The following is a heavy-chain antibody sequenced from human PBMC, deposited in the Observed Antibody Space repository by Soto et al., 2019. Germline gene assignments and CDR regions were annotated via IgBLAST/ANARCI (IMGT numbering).Heavy chain of an antibody. CDR1: GYRLRMYA. CDR2: IDNGNGDT. D-gene: IGHD3-3*01. CDR3: ARPGVAYDAFDI. Sequence: ASVKVSCKASGYRLRMYALHWVRQAPGQRLEWMAWIDNGNGDTIHSQKFQGRVIITRDTSANTVYMELRSLTSEDTAVYYCARPGVAYDAFDIWRQGTMVTVSS. V-gene: IGHV1-3*04. J-gene: IGHJ3*02.